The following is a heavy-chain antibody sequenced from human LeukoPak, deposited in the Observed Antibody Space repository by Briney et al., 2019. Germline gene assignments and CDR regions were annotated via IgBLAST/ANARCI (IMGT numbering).Heavy chain of an antibody. V-gene: IGHV3-21*01. Sequence: PGGSLRLSCAASGFTFSSYSMNWVRQAPGKGLEWVSSISSSSSYIYYADSVKGRFTISRDNAKNSLYLQMNSLRAEDTAVYYCVRALSRDSSGYYYSWGQGTLVTVSS. CDR2: ISSSSSYI. J-gene: IGHJ4*02. D-gene: IGHD3-22*01. CDR3: VRALSRDSSGYYYS. CDR1: GFTFSSYS.